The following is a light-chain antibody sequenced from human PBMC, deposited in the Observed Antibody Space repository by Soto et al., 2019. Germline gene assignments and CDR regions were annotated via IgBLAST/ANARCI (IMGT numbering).Light chain of an antibody. V-gene: IGKV3-20*01. CDR3: RPYAHSPPALT. Sequence: EIVLTQSPGTLSLSPGERATLSCRASQSVSSTYLAWYQQKPGQAPRLLIYGASSRAPGIPDRFSGSGPGTDSTLTITRLEPRDLAVYWCRPYAHSPPALTFGGGNKVAIK. J-gene: IGKJ4*01. CDR1: QSVSSTY. CDR2: GAS.